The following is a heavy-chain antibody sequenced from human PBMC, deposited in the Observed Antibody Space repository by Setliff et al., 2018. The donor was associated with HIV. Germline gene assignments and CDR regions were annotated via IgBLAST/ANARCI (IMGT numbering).Heavy chain of an antibody. V-gene: IGHV4-34*01. CDR2: VYHSGTT. D-gene: IGHD3-10*01. Sequence: KPSETLSLTCAVYGGSFSGYYWSWIRQPPGKGLEWIGSVYHSGTTAYNPSLKRRLTVSMDTSTNNFSLKLESVTAADTAVYFCARRLWRVGGFDIWGQGTMVTVSS. CDR3: ARRLWRVGGFDI. J-gene: IGHJ3*02. CDR1: GGSFSGYY.